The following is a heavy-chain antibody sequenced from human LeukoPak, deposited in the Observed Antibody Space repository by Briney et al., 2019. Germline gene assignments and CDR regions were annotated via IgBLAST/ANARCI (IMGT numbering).Heavy chain of an antibody. V-gene: IGHV4-59*08. Sequence: SETLSLTCTASGGSISNYYWSWVRQPPGKGLEWIGYISYSGSTNYNPSLKSRVTISVDTSKNQFSLKLSSVTAADTAVYYCARRGNYYDSSGYYHHWYFDVWGPGTLVTVSS. CDR1: GGSISNYY. CDR2: ISYSGST. CDR3: ARRGNYYDSSGYYHHWYFDV. J-gene: IGHJ2*01. D-gene: IGHD3-22*01.